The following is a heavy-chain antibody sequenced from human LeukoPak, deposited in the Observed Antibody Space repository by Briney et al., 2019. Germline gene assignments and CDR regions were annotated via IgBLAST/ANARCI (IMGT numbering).Heavy chain of an antibody. CDR1: GYTFTSYY. CDR3: ARDNVIAAGAENYYYYYMDV. D-gene: IGHD6-13*01. CDR2: INPNSGGT. Sequence: ASVKVSCKASGYTFTSYYMHWVRQATGQGLEWMGWINPNSGGTNYAQKFQGRVTMTRDTSISTAYMELSRLRSDDTAVYYCARDNVIAAGAENYYYYYMDVWGKGTTVSISS. V-gene: IGHV1-2*02. J-gene: IGHJ6*03.